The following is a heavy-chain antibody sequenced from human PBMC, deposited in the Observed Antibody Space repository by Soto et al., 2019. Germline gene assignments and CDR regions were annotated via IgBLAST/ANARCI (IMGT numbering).Heavy chain of an antibody. D-gene: IGHD3-3*01. V-gene: IGHV3-30-3*01. Sequence: PGGSLRLACAASGFTFSSCAMHWVRQAPGKGLEWVALISYDGSNKYYADSVKGRFTISRDNSKNTLYLQMNSLRAEDTAVYYCARDKSDLRFLEWSYYFDYWGQGTLVTVSS. CDR3: ARDKSDLRFLEWSYYFDY. CDR1: GFTFSSCA. J-gene: IGHJ4*02. CDR2: ISYDGSNK.